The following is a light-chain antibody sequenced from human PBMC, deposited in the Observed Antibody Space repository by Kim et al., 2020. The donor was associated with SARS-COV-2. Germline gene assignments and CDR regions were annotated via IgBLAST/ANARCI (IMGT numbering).Light chain of an antibody. CDR2: QHT. CDR3: QAWDSSTAV. J-gene: IGLJ3*02. Sequence: SVSPGQTARITCSGAKLGDKYASCYQQKPGQSPVLVIYQHTKRPSWISQRFSGSSSGNTATLTISPAQTVDEADYYCQAWDSSTAVFGGGTQLTVL. V-gene: IGLV3-1*01. CDR1: KLGDKY.